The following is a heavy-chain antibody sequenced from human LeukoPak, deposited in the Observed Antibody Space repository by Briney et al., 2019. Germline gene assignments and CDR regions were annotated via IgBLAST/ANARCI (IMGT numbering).Heavy chain of an antibody. J-gene: IGHJ4*02. CDR1: GYTFTSYG. CDR2: ISAYNGNT. V-gene: IGHV1-18*01. D-gene: IGHD2-15*01. Sequence: GSVKVSCKASGYTFTSYGISWVRQAPGQGLEWMGWISAYNGNTNYAQKLQGRVTMTEDTSTDTAYMELSSLRSEDTAVYYCATSRNSILLFDYWGQGTLVTVSS. CDR3: ATSRNSILLFDY.